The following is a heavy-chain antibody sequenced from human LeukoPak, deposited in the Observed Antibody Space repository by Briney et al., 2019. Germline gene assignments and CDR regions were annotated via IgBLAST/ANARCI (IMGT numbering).Heavy chain of an antibody. Sequence: GASVKVSCKTSGYTFTDYYMHWVRQAPGQGLEWMGWINPNSGGTNHAQKFQGRVTMTRDTSISTAYMELSRLRSDDTAVYYCATHGEASYYYDSSGYYGSDYWGQGTLVTVSS. CDR3: ATHGEASYYYDSSGYYGSDY. CDR1: GYTFTDYY. D-gene: IGHD3-22*01. V-gene: IGHV1-2*02. CDR2: INPNSGGT. J-gene: IGHJ4*02.